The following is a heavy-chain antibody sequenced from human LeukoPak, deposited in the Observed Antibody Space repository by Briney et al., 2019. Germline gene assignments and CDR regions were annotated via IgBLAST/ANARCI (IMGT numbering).Heavy chain of an antibody. CDR1: GFTFSDYY. D-gene: IGHD2-2*01. Sequence: PGGSLRLSCAASGFTFSDYYMSWIRQAPGKGLEWVSYISSSSSYTNYADSVKGRFTISRDNAKNSLYLQMNSLRAEDTAVYYCAKDMDQLLPYYYYYYGMDVWGQGTTVTVSS. J-gene: IGHJ6*02. CDR2: ISSSSSYT. CDR3: AKDMDQLLPYYYYYYGMDV. V-gene: IGHV3-11*05.